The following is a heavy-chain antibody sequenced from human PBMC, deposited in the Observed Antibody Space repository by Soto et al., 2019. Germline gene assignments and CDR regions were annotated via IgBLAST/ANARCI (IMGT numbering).Heavy chain of an antibody. Sequence: QITLNESGPTVVKPAETLTLTCTFSGFSLTTSGVGVGWIRQSPGKAPEWLAFIYGDDDKRYSASLKSRLTITKDTSKNQVVLTMASVDPADTATYYCAHRILRTVFGLVTTTAIYFDFWGQGTPVVVSS. V-gene: IGHV2-5*02. CDR3: AHRILRTVFGLVTTTAIYFDF. CDR2: IYGDDDK. D-gene: IGHD3-3*01. CDR1: GFSLTTSGVG. J-gene: IGHJ4*02.